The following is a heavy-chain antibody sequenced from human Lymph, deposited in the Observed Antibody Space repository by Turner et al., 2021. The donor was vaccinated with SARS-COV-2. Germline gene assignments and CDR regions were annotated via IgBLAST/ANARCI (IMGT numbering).Heavy chain of an antibody. CDR1: GFIVSSNY. CDR2: IYSGGST. J-gene: IGHJ6*02. D-gene: IGHD1-1*01. V-gene: IGHV3-53*02. CDR3: ARDLQLYGMDV. Sequence: EVQQVETGGGWIQTGGSLRIPCAASGFIVSSNYMNWVRQAPGKGLEWVSLIYSGGSTYYADSVKGRFTISRDNSKNTLYLQMNSLRAEDTAVYYCARDLQLYGMDVWGQGTTVTVSS.